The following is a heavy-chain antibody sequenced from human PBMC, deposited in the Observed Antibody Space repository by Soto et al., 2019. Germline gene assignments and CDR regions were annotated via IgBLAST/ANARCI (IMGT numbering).Heavy chain of an antibody. CDR1: GYTFSSYG. Sequence: GSVKVSCKASGYTFSSYGISWVRQAPGQGLEWMGWISAYTGKTNYAQKLQGRVTMTTDTSTSTAYMEVRSLRSDDTAVYYCARDLDSGSYYFDYWGQGTLVTVSS. V-gene: IGHV1-18*04. CDR2: ISAYTGKT. CDR3: ARDLDSGSYYFDY. J-gene: IGHJ4*02. D-gene: IGHD1-26*01.